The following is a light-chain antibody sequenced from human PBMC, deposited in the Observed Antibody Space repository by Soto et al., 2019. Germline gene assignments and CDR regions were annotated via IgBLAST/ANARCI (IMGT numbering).Light chain of an antibody. Sequence: EIVLTQSPGTLSLSPGERATLSCRASQSVSSSYLAWYQQKPGQAPRLLIYGASSRATGIPDRFCGSGSGTDSAITISRMKSEDFAVYYCQYYCSLDPTCGGVPKVEIK. V-gene: IGKV3-20*01. CDR1: QSVSSSY. CDR3: QYYCSLDPT. J-gene: IGKJ4*01. CDR2: GAS.